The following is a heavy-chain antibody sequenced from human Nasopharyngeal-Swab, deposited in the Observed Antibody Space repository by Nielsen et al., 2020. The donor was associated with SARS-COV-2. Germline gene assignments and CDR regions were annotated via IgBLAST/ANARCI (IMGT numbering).Heavy chain of an antibody. CDR1: GFIFSSYG. D-gene: IGHD5-24*01. CDR3: ARDRVGWLQLSPDAFDI. Sequence: GGFLRVCCTGFGFIFSSYGMNWVRKGQGKGMEWVAVIWYDGSYKYYGDSVKGRFTISRDNSKNTLYLEMNNLRVEDTAVYYCARDRVGWLQLSPDAFDIWGQGTMVTVSS. J-gene: IGHJ3*02. V-gene: IGHV3-33*01. CDR2: IWYDGSYK.